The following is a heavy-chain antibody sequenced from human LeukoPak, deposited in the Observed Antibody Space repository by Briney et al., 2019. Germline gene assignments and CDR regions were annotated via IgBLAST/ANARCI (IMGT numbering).Heavy chain of an antibody. CDR1: GDSVSSNSAA. CDR3: ERVGGAGYSSGCFVFDI. V-gene: IGHV6-1*01. D-gene: IGHD6-19*01. J-gene: IGHJ3*02. CDR2: TYYRSKWYN. Sequence: SQTLSLTCAISGDSVSSNSAAWNWIRQSPSRGLEWLGRTYYRSKWYNDYAVSVKSRISFNPDTSKNQFSLQLNSVTPEDTAVYYCERVGGAGYSSGCFVFDIWAPGKMVTVFS.